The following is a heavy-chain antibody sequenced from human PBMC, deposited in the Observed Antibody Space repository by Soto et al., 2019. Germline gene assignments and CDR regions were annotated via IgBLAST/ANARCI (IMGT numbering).Heavy chain of an antibody. CDR2: VSIGGST. D-gene: IGHD2-15*01. V-gene: IGHV3-23*01. Sequence: XGSLRLSCAASGCTFSSYAMGWVRQGPGKGLEWVAVVSIGGSTHYADSVRGRFTISRDNSKNTLSLQMNSLTAEDTAVYFCAKRRGAGGHFDYWGQGALVTVSS. CDR3: AKRRGAGGHFDY. J-gene: IGHJ4*02. CDR1: GCTFSSYA.